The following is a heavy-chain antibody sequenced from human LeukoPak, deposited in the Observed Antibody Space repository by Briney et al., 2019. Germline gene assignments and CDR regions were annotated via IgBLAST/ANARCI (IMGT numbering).Heavy chain of an antibody. V-gene: IGHV4-30-4*01. D-gene: IGHD3-16*02. CDR2: IYYSGST. J-gene: IGHJ5*02. CDR3: ARGPRDYDYVWGGYRCPRFDP. CDR1: GGSISSGDYY. Sequence: KTSETLSLTCTVSGGSISSGDYYWSWIRQPPGKGLEWIGYIYYSGSTYYNPSLKSRVTISVDTSKNQFSLKLSSVTAADTAVYYCARGPRDYDYVWGGYRCPRFDPWGQGTLVTVSS.